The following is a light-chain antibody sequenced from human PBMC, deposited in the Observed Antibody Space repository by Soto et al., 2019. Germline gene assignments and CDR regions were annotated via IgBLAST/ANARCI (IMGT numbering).Light chain of an antibody. CDR2: GVS. V-gene: IGKV3-15*01. CDR1: QYVAGH. J-gene: IGKJ1*01. CDR3: HQSHYWWT. Sequence: VMKQSAATLSVSTGERVTLSCRASQYVAGHLAWYQQRPGQAPRLIISGVSTRATGVPARFSGSGSGTDFTLTISSLQSEDFAVYYCHQSHYWWTFGQGTNADI.